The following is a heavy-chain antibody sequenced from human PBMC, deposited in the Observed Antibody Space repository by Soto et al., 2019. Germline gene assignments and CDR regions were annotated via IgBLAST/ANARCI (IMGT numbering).Heavy chain of an antibody. CDR2: IYWNDDK. V-gene: IGHV2-5*01. D-gene: IGHD3-16*02. CDR1: GFSLRTSGVG. Sequence: QITLKESGPTLVKPTQTLTLTCTFTGFSLRTSGVGVGWIRQPPGKPLEWLALIYWNDDKRYSPSLRSRLTTXRXTXXNQVVLIMTNMDPVDTATYYCAHRPTFGGIVVFYSWGQGALVTVSS. J-gene: IGHJ4*02. CDR3: AHRPTFGGIVVFYS.